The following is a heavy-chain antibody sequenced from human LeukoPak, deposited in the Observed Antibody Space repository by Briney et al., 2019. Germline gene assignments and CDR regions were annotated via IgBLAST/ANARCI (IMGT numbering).Heavy chain of an antibody. V-gene: IGHV5-51*01. CDR3: GRMTTVTTAHDY. D-gene: IGHD4-11*01. CDR2: IYPGDSDT. Sequence: GESLKISCKGPGYSFTSYWIGWVRQMPGKGLEWMWVIYPGDSDTRYRPSFQGQVTIPAGKSISTAYLQWISLKASDTAMDYCGRMTTVTTAHDYWGQGTLVTVSS. J-gene: IGHJ4*02. CDR1: GYSFTSYW.